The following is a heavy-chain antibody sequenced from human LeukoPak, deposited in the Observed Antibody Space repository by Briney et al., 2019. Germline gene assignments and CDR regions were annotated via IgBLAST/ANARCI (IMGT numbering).Heavy chain of an antibody. J-gene: IGHJ4*02. CDR1: GGSIRTYY. D-gene: IGHD4-17*01. CDR2: IYYSGSN. Sequence: SETLSLTCTVSGGSIRTYYWSWIRQPPGKGLEWIGYIYYSGSNNYNPSLQSRVTISVDTSKNQFSLRLSSVTAADTAVYYCAREGLYGDYVWSLDYWGQGTLVTVSS. V-gene: IGHV4-59*01. CDR3: AREGLYGDYVWSLDY.